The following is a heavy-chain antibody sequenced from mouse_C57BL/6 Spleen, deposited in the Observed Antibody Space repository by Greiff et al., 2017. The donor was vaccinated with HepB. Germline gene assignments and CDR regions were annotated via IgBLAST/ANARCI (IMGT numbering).Heavy chain of an antibody. J-gene: IGHJ2*01. D-gene: IGHD1-1*01. Sequence: QVQLQQSGPELVKPGASVKISCKASGYAFSSSWMNWVKQRPGKGLEWIGRIYPGDGDTNYNGKFKGKATLTADKSSSTAYMQLSSLTSEDSAVYFCATCYSYCFDYWGQGTTLTVSS. CDR1: GYAFSSSW. CDR2: IYPGDGDT. CDR3: ATCYSYCFDY. V-gene: IGHV1-82*01.